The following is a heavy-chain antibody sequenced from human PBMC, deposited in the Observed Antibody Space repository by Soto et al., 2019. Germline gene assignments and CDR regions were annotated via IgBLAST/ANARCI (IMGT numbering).Heavy chain of an antibody. V-gene: IGHV3-11*01. CDR2: ISKSGTTL. D-gene: IGHD7-27*01. J-gene: IGHJ3*02. Sequence: QVQLVESGGGLVKPGGSLRLSCAASGFTFSDYYMSWIRQAPGKGLEWISYISKSGTTLYYADSVKGRFTISRDNAKNSLYLQMNSPRAEDTALYYCVRSKLGVGDASDIWCQGTMITVSS. CDR3: VRSKLGVGDASDI. CDR1: GFTFSDYY.